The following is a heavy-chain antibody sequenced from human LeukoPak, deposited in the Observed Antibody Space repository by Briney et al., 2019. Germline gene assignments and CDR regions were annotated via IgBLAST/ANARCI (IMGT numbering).Heavy chain of an antibody. CDR1: GGTFSSYA. J-gene: IGHJ4*02. CDR3: ATPLLSGYSNNVYYFDY. CDR2: IIPIFGTA. D-gene: IGHD4-11*01. Sequence: GASVKVSCKASGGTFSSYAISWVRQAPGQGLEWMGGIIPIFGTANYAQKFQGRVTITADESTSTAYMELSGLRSEDTAVYYCATPLLSGYSNNVYYFDYWGQGTLVTVSS. V-gene: IGHV1-69*01.